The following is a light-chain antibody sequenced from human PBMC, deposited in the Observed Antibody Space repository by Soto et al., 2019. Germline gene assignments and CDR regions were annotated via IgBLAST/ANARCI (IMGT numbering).Light chain of an antibody. J-gene: IGKJ5*01. CDR3: QQRSNWPPIT. V-gene: IGKV3-11*01. CDR2: DAS. Sequence: EIVLTQSRGPLSLSPGERATLSCRASQSVSSTYLAWYQQTPGQAPRLLIYDASNRATSIPARFSGSGSGTDFTLTISILEPEDFAVYCCQQRSNWPPITFGQGTRLEIK. CDR1: QSVSSTY.